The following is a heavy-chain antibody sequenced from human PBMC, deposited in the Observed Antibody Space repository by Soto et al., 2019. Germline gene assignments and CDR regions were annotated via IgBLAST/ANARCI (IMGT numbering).Heavy chain of an antibody. CDR2: IYYDGRT. V-gene: IGHV4-30-4*08. J-gene: IGHJ4*02. D-gene: IGHD1-1*01. CDR3: ARDRANSPDFFDW. Sequence: QVQLQESGPGLVKPSQTLSLTCTVSGGSISSGGYYWSWIRQHPGKGLEWIGYIYYDGRTSYNPSLKSRVTISIDTSKNDFSLRLSSVSAADTAVYYCARDRANSPDFFDWWGQGALVTVSS. CDR1: GGSISSGGYY.